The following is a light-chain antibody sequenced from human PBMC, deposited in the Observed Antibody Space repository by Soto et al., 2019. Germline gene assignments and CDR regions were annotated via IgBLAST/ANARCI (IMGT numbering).Light chain of an antibody. Sequence: DIQMTQSPSTLSASVGDRVTITCRASQSISSWLAWYQQKPGTAPKILIYKASNLESGVPSRFSGSGSGTEFTLTISSLQPDVYAPYFCQQYSTSSRTFGQGTKLEI. CDR1: QSISSW. J-gene: IGKJ2*01. V-gene: IGKV1-5*03. CDR3: QQYSTSSRT. CDR2: KAS.